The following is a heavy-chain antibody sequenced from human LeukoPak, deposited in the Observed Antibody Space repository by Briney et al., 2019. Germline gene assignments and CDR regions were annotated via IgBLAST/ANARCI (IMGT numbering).Heavy chain of an antibody. D-gene: IGHD4-17*01. V-gene: IGHV3-48*02. Sequence: GGSLRLSCAASGFTFSSYSMNWVRQAPGKGLEWVSYISSSSSTIYYADSVKGRFTISRDNAKNSLHLQMNSLRDEDTAVYYCARASGTDWVTTVTTGWFDPWGQGTLVTVSS. CDR1: GFTFSSYS. CDR3: ARASGTDWVTTVTTGWFDP. CDR2: ISSSSSTI. J-gene: IGHJ5*02.